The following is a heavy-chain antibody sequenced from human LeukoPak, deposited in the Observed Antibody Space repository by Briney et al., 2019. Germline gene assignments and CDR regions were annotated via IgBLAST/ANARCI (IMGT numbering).Heavy chain of an antibody. CDR1: GGSISSGGYY. D-gene: IGHD4-17*01. V-gene: IGHV4-31*03. CDR3: AREGDYGEFDY. CDR2: IYYSGST. Sequence: SETLSLTCTVSGGSISSGGYYWSWIRQHPGKGLEWIGYIYYSGSTYYNPSLKSRVTISVDTSKNQFSLKLRSVTAADTAVYYCAREGDYGEFDYWGQGTLVTVSS. J-gene: IGHJ4*02.